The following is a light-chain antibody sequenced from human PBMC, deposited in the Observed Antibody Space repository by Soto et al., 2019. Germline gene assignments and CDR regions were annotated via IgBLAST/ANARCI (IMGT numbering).Light chain of an antibody. J-gene: IGKJ3*01. CDR3: QQYGSSPVT. Sequence: EIVLTQSPGTLSLSPGERATLSCRASQSVSSSYLAWYQHKSGQAPRLLLYGASSRATGIPDRFSGSGSGTDFTLTISTLEPEDFAVYYCQQYGSSPVTFGPGTKVDIK. CDR1: QSVSSSY. V-gene: IGKV3-20*01. CDR2: GAS.